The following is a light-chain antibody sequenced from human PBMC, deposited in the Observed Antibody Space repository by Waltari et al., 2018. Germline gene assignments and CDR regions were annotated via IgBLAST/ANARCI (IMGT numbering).Light chain of an antibody. Sequence: EIVLTQSPGTLSLSPGERATLSCRASQSVGKFLAWYQQKPGQAPRLLIYDASIRATGISDRCSGSGSGTDFSLTISRLEPEEFALYYCQHYVRLPVSFGQGTKVGIK. CDR3: QHYVRLPVS. J-gene: IGKJ1*01. CDR1: QSVGKF. V-gene: IGKV3-20*01. CDR2: DAS.